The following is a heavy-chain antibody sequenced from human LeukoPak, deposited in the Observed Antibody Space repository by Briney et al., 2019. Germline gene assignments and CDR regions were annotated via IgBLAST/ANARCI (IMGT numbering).Heavy chain of an antibody. J-gene: IGHJ4*02. D-gene: IGHD6-13*01. CDR1: GYTFTGYY. Sequence: SVKVSCKASGYTFTGYYMHWVRQAPGQGLEWMGGIIPIFGTANYAQKFQGRVTITADKSTSTAYMELSSLRSEDTAVYYCASAAGTAYYFDYWGQGTLVTVSS. CDR2: IIPIFGTA. CDR3: ASAAGTAYYFDY. V-gene: IGHV1-69*06.